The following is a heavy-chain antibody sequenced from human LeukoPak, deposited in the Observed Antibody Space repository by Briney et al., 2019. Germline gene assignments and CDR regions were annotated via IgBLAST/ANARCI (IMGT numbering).Heavy chain of an antibody. CDR1: GYTFTRYG. CDR2: ISAYNGNT. J-gene: IGHJ4*02. CDR3: ARDAAGKGQEYYFDY. Sequence: GASVKVSCKASGYTFTRYGISWVRQAPGQGLEWMGWISAYNGNTNYAQKLQGRVTMTTDTSTSTAYMELRSLRSDDTAVYYCARDAAGKGQEYYFDYWGQGTLVTVSS. D-gene: IGHD3-10*01. V-gene: IGHV1-18*01.